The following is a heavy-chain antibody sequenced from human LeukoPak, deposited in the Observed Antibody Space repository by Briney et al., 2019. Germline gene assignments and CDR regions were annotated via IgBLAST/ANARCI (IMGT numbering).Heavy chain of an antibody. J-gene: IGHJ4*02. Sequence: PSETLSLTCTVSGASITIYYWGWIRQPPVKGLEWIGSITNSGSTSYNPSLKSRVTISLDTSKNQFSLKLSSVTAADTAVYYCARRFLGVEFDYWGQGTLVTVSS. CDR3: ARRFLGVEFDY. CDR1: GASITIYY. V-gene: IGHV4-59*01. CDR2: ITNSGST. D-gene: IGHD3-3*01.